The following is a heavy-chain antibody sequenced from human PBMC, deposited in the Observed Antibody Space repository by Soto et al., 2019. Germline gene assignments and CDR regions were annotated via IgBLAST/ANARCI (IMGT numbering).Heavy chain of an antibody. CDR1: GYTFTGYY. D-gene: IGHD2-8*01. Sequence: ASVKVSCKASGYTFTGYYMHWVRQAPGQGLEWMGWINPNSGGTNYAQKFQGWVTMTRDTSISTAYMELSRLRSDDTAVYYCGRDYGYGTRYYYYGMDVWGQGTTVTVSS. J-gene: IGHJ6*02. CDR3: GRDYGYGTRYYYYGMDV. CDR2: INPNSGGT. V-gene: IGHV1-2*04.